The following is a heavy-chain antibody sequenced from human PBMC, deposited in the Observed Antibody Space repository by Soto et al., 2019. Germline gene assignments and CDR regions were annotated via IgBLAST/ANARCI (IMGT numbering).Heavy chain of an antibody. V-gene: IGHV1-18*01. Sequence: QVQLVQSGAELRKPGASVKVSCKASGYSFSSYGINWVRQAPGQGLEWMGWINTYNGNRNYAQKFEDRVTMTTATSTKTVYMELRSLKSDDTAIYYCARDRLRVYDSSGFYSWGQGTLVTVSS. D-gene: IGHD3-22*01. CDR3: ARDRLRVYDSSGFYS. CDR1: GYSFSSYG. CDR2: INTYNGNR. J-gene: IGHJ4*02.